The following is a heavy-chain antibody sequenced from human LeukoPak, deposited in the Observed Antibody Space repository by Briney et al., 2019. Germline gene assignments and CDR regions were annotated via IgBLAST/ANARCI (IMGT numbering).Heavy chain of an antibody. CDR3: ARDGVRSYDLDY. D-gene: IGHD3-10*01. J-gene: IGHJ4*02. V-gene: IGHV1-18*01. CDR2: ISAYNGNT. Sequence: ASVKVSCKASGYTFTSYGISWVRQAPGQGLEWMGWISAYNGNTDYAQSPQGRVTMTIDTSTSTVYMELRSLRSDDTAVYYCARDGVRSYDLDYWGEGTLFTVSS. CDR1: GYTFTSYG.